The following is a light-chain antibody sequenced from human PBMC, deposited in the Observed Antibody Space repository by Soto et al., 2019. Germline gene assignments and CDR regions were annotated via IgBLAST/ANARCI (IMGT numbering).Light chain of an antibody. CDR3: SSYTSSSTS. V-gene: IGLV2-14*01. CDR1: RSDVGGYNY. Sequence: QSALTQPASVSGSPGQSITISCTGTRSDVGGYNYVSWYQQHPGKAPKLMIYEVSNRPSGVSNRFSGSKSGNTASLTISGLQAEDEADYYCSSYTSSSTSFGGGTQLTVL. J-gene: IGLJ2*01. CDR2: EVS.